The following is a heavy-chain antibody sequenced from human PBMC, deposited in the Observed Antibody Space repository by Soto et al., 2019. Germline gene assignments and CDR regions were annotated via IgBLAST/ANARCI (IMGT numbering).Heavy chain of an antibody. J-gene: IGHJ6*02. CDR1: GCSFSSYG. D-gene: IGHD3-22*01. CDR3: AGGYYYDSSGYYYGMDV. V-gene: IGHV3-33*01. Sequence: GGSLRLSCAASGCSFSSYGIRLVVQPARKGLQWVAGVWYDGSNKYYAESVKGRVTISRDNSKNKLYLQMNSLIAEDTAVYYCAGGYYYDSSGYYYGMDVWGQGTTVTVSS. CDR2: VWYDGSNK.